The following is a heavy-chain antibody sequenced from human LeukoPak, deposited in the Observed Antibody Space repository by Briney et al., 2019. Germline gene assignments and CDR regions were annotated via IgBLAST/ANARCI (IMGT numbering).Heavy chain of an antibody. CDR3: ASLLYYYDSSGYFDY. CDR1: GGSISSYY. Sequence: SETLSLTCTVSGGSISSYYWGWIRQPPGKGLEWIGSIYHSGSTYYNPSLKSRVTISVDTSKNQFSLKLSSVTAADTAVYYCASLLYYYDSSGYFDYWGQGTLVTVSS. CDR2: IYHSGST. V-gene: IGHV4-38-2*02. D-gene: IGHD3-22*01. J-gene: IGHJ4*02.